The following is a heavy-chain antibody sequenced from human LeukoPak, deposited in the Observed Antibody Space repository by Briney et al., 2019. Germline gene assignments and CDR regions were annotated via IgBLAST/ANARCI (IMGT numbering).Heavy chain of an antibody. Sequence: SETLSLTCTVSGGSISSYYWSWIRQPPGKGLEWIGYIYYSGSTNHNPSLKSRVTISVDTSKNQFSLKLSSVTAADTAVYYCARPKMFWSNAFDIWGQGTMVTVSS. D-gene: IGHD3-3*01. CDR2: IYYSGST. CDR1: GGSISSYY. CDR3: ARPKMFWSNAFDI. V-gene: IGHV4-59*08. J-gene: IGHJ3*02.